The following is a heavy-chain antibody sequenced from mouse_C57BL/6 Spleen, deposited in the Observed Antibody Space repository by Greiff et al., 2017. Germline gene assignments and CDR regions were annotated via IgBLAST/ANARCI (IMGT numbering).Heavy chain of an antibody. D-gene: IGHD1-1*01. V-gene: IGHV1-50*01. CDR1: GYTFTSYW. J-gene: IGHJ4*01. CDR2: IDPSDSYT. Sequence: QVQLQQPGAELVKPGASVKLSCKASGYTFTSYWMQWVKQRPGQGLEWIGEIDPSDSYTNYNQKFKGKATLTVDTSSSTAYMQLSSLTSEDSAVYYCARADGSAMDYWGQGTSVTVSS. CDR3: ARADGSAMDY.